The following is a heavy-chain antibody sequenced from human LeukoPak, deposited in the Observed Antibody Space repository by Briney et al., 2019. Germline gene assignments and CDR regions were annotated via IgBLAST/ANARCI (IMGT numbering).Heavy chain of an antibody. CDR2: ISSSSSYI. V-gene: IGHV3-21*01. CDR3: AGGMDSSGYYQDDAFDI. CDR1: GFTFSSYS. Sequence: PGGSLRLSCAASGFTFSSYSMNWVRQAPGKGLEWVSSISSSSSYIYYADSVKGRFTISRDNAKNSLYLQMNSLRAEDTAVYYCAGGMDSSGYYQDDAFDIWGQGTMVTVSS. D-gene: IGHD3-22*01. J-gene: IGHJ3*02.